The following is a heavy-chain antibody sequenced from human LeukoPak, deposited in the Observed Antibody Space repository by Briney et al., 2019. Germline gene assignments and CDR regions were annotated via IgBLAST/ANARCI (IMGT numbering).Heavy chain of an antibody. CDR3: ARHDSPYTSGCPFDY. D-gene: IGHD6-19*01. V-gene: IGHV4-59*01. CDR2: IYYSGST. CDR1: GGSISSYY. Sequence: SETLSLTCTVSGGSISSYYWSWIRQPPGKGLEWIGYIYYSGSTNYNPSLKSRVTISVDTSKNQFSLKLSSVTAADTAVYYCARHDSPYTSGCPFDYWGQGTLVTVSS. J-gene: IGHJ4*02.